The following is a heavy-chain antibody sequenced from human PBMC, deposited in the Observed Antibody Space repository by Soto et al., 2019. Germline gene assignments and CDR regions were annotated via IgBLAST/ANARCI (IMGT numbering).Heavy chain of an antibody. CDR1: GFMFTSSA. Sequence: SVKVSFKTSGFMFTSSAVQWVRQARGQRLEWIGWLVVGSGNTNYAQKFQERVTITRDMSTRTAYMELSSLRTEDTAVYYCAAAKEYSSPGYSGQGTLVTVSS. CDR3: AAAKEYSSPGY. D-gene: IGHD6-6*01. J-gene: IGHJ4*02. CDR2: LVVGSGNT. V-gene: IGHV1-58*01.